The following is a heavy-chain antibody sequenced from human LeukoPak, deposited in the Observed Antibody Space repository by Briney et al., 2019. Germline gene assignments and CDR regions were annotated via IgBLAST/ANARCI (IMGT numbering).Heavy chain of an antibody. CDR2: ISGSGGST. CDR1: GFTFTSYW. Sequence: GGSLRLSCAASGFTFTSYWMSWVRQVPGKGLEWVSAISGSGGSTYYADSVKGRFTISRDNSKNTLYLQMNSLRAEDTAVYYCALTKIYPKAFDIWGQGTMVTVSS. D-gene: IGHD5-12*01. J-gene: IGHJ3*02. CDR3: ALTKIYPKAFDI. V-gene: IGHV3-23*01.